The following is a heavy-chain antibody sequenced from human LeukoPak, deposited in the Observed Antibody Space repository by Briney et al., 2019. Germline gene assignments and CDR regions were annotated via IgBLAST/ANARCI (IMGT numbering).Heavy chain of an antibody. V-gene: IGHV3-33*08. CDR1: GFTFSSYG. D-gene: IGHD2-15*01. CDR3: ARDCSGGSCYDWFDP. J-gene: IGHJ5*02. Sequence: GGSLRLSCAASGFTFSSYGMHWVRQAPGKGLEWVSVIWYDGSNKYYADSLKGRFTISRDNSKNTLYLQMNSLRAEDTAVYYCARDCSGGSCYDWFDPWGQGTLVTVSS. CDR2: IWYDGSNK.